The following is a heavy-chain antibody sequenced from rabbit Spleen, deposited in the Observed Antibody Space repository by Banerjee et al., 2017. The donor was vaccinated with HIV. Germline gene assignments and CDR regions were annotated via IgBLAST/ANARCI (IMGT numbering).Heavy chain of an antibody. V-gene: IGHV1S40*01. CDR2: IAGSSSGVT. D-gene: IGHD8-1*01. Sequence: QSLEESGGDLVKPGASLTLTCTASGIDFSSSYYMCWVRQAPGKGLEWIGCIAGSSSGVTYSATWAKGRFTISKTSSTTVTLQMTSLTVADTATYFCARDTGSSFSSYGMDLWGPGTLVTVS. CDR3: ARDTGSSFSSYGMDL. CDR1: GIDFSSSYY. J-gene: IGHJ6*01.